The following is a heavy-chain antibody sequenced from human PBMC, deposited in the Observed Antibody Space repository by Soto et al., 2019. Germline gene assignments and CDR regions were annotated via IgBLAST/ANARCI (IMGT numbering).Heavy chain of an antibody. CDR3: AKDFWTCRSSSCPNAFDI. CDR2: INWNSDRI. D-gene: IGHD2-2*01. CDR1: GFTFDEYA. J-gene: IGHJ3*02. Sequence: EMLVVESGGGLVQSGRSLRLSCEASGFTFDEYAMHWVRQAPGKGLEWVSGINWNSDRIGYADSVKGRFTISRDNARNSLYLQMNGLRAEDTALYYCAKDFWTCRSSSCPNAFDIWGPGTMVTVSP. V-gene: IGHV3-9*01.